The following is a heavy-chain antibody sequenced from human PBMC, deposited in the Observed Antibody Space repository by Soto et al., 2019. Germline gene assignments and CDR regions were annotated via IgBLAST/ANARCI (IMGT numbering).Heavy chain of an antibody. J-gene: IGHJ6*02. CDR2: IYHSGST. V-gene: IGHV4-38-2*02. CDR3: ARDRLKWFGESRPWDYGMDV. Sequence: SETLSLTCAVSGYSISSGYYWGWIRQPPGEGLEWIGSIYHSGSTYYNPSLKSRVTISVDTSKNQFSLKLSSVTAADTAVYYCARDRLKWFGESRPWDYGMDVWGQGTTVTVSS. CDR1: GYSISSGYY. D-gene: IGHD3-10*01.